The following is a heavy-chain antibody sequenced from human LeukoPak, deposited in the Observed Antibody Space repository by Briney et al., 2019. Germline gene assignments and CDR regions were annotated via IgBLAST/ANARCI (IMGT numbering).Heavy chain of an antibody. CDR1: GGSISSSSYY. CDR2: IYYSGST. D-gene: IGHD4-17*01. CDR3: ARHRPYGEINWFDP. Sequence: SETLSLTCTVSGGSISSSSYYWGWIRQPPGKGLEWIGSIYYSGSTYYNPSLKSRVTISVDTSKNQFSLKLSSVTAADTAVYYCARHRPYGEINWFDPWGQGTLVTVSS. V-gene: IGHV4-39*01. J-gene: IGHJ5*02.